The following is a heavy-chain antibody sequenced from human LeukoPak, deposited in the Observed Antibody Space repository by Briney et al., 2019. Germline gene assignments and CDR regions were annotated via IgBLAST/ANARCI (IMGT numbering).Heavy chain of an antibody. CDR2: ISSSGSTI. V-gene: IGHV3-48*04. J-gene: IGHJ6*04. CDR1: GFTFSSYS. CDR3: AELGITMIGGV. D-gene: IGHD3-10*02. Sequence: GGSLRLSCAASGFTFSSYSMNWVRQAPGKGLEWVSYISSSGSTIYYADSVKGRFTISRDNAKNSLYLQMNSLRAEDTAVYYCAELGITMIGGVWGKGTTVSISS.